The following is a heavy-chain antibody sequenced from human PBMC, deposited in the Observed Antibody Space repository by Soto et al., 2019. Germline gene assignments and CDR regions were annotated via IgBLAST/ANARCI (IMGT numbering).Heavy chain of an antibody. J-gene: IGHJ4*02. CDR1: GFIFREYW. CDR3: ARDPWDY. CDR2: INQDGREK. V-gene: IGHV3-7*01. Sequence: EVQLVESGGGLVQPGGSLRLSCAASGFIFREYWMTWVRQVPGKGLEWVANINQDGREKCYMDSVKGRFTISRDNAKNSLDLQMNSLRADDTAVYYCARDPWDYWGQGTLVTVSS.